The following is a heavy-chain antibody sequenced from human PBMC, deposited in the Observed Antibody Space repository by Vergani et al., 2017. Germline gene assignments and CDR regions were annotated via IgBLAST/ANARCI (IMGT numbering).Heavy chain of an antibody. CDR3: ARIDSSGYLFDY. D-gene: IGHD3-22*01. Sequence: QVQLQESGPGLVKPSETLSLTCTVSGGSISSYYWSWIRQPPGKGLEWIGYIYYSGSTNYNPSLKSRVTISVDTSKNQFSLKLSSVTAADTAVYYCARIDSSGYLFDYWGQGTLVTVSS. V-gene: IGHV4-59*12. CDR2: IYYSGST. CDR1: GGSISSYY. J-gene: IGHJ4*02.